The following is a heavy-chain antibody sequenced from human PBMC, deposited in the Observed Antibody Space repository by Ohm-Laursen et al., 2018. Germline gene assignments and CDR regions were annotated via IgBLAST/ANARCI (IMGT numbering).Heavy chain of an antibody. CDR3: ASLGYCSGGRCNNDY. Sequence: SLRLSCAASGFTFTNYAMSWVRQAPGKGLEWVSALSPGGGTNTYYTDSVKGRFTISRDNAKNTLYLQMNSLRAEDTAVYYCASLGYCSGGRCNNDYWGQGTLVTVSS. V-gene: IGHV3-23*01. CDR2: LSPGGGTNT. D-gene: IGHD2-15*01. J-gene: IGHJ4*02. CDR1: GFTFTNYA.